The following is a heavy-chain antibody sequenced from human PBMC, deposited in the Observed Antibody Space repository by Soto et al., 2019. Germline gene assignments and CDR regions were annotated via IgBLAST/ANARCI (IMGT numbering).Heavy chain of an antibody. CDR1: GFTFTTYA. V-gene: IGHV3-23*01. Sequence: EVQLLESGGGLVQPGGSLRLSCVASGFTFTTYAMSWVRQAPGKGLEWVSAISGSAGSTYYADSVKGRFTISRDNSKNTLYLQMNSLRAEDTAVYYCAKNWDTTFSSSSHWGQGTLVSVSS. CDR2: ISGSAGST. CDR3: AKNWDTTFSSSSH. J-gene: IGHJ4*02. D-gene: IGHD6-6*01.